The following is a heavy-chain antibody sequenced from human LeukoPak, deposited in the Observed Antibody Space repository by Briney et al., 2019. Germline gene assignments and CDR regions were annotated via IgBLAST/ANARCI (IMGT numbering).Heavy chain of an antibody. CDR3: ARVGRYFDAFDI. Sequence: GGSLRLSCAASGFTFSDHYMDWVRQAPGKGLEWVGRTRTKANSYTTEYAASVKGRFSISRDDSKNSLYLQMNSLKTEDTAVYYCARVGRYFDAFDIWGQGTMVTVSS. CDR1: GFTFSDHY. CDR2: TRTKANSYTT. V-gene: IGHV3-72*01. J-gene: IGHJ3*02. D-gene: IGHD1-26*01.